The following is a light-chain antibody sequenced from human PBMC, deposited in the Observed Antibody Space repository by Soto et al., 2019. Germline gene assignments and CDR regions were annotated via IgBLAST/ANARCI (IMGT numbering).Light chain of an antibody. Sequence: EILMTQSPATLSVSPGERATLSCRASQSVNSNLAWYQQKPGQAPRLLIYAVSTRPTGIPARLSGSGSGTEFTLTINSLQSEDFAVYYCQQYNNWPPTWTFGQGTKVDIK. CDR3: QQYNNWPPTWT. J-gene: IGKJ1*01. V-gene: IGKV3-15*01. CDR2: AVS. CDR1: QSVNSN.